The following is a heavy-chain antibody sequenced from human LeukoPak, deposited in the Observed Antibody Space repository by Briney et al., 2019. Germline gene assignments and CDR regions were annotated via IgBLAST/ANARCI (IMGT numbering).Heavy chain of an antibody. CDR3: ARQHDYGDYWFDP. J-gene: IGHJ5*02. CDR1: GGSTSSGDYY. V-gene: IGHV4-30-4*08. D-gene: IGHD4-17*01. Sequence: SQTLSLTCTVSGGSTSSGDYYWSWIRQPPGKGLEWIGYIYYSGSTYYNPSLKSRVTISVDTSKNQFSLKLSSVTAADTAVYYCARQHDYGDYWFDPWGQGTLVTVSS. CDR2: IYYSGST.